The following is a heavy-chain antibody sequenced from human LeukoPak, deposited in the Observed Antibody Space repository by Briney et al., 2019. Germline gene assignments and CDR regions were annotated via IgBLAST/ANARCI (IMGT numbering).Heavy chain of an antibody. V-gene: IGHV4-34*01. J-gene: IGHJ4*02. CDR3: ARGISTGDFGY. CDR2: ITHSGRT. CDR1: GGSFSGYY. Sequence: PSETLSLTCAVYGGSFSGYYWSWIRQPPGKGLEWIGEITHSGRTSYNPSLKSRVTTSVDTSKNQFSLKLSSVTAADTAVYYCARGISTGDFGYWGQGTLVTVSS. D-gene: IGHD3-3*02.